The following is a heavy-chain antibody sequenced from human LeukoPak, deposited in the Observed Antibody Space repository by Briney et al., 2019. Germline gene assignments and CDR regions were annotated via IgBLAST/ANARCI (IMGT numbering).Heavy chain of an antibody. D-gene: IGHD2-21*02. CDR1: GVTLSSFA. V-gene: IGHV3-15*01. CDR2: IKSKTDGGTT. Sequence: PGGSLRLSCAASGVTLSSFAMSWARQAPGKGLEWVGRIKSKTDGGTTDYAAPVKGRFTISRDDSKNTLYLQMNSLKTEDTAVYYCTTGVTDWGQGTLVTVSS. CDR3: TTGVTD. J-gene: IGHJ4*02.